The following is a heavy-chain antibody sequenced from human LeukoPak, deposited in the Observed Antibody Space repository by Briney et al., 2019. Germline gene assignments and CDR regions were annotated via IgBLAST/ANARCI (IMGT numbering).Heavy chain of an antibody. V-gene: IGHV1-18*01. Sequence: ASVTVSCKASGYTFSSYGISWVRQAPGQGLEWMGWISAYNGNTNYAQNLQGRVTMTTDTSTSTAYMELRSLRSNDTAVYYCARDRLYYGSGSIDYWGQGTLVTVSS. CDR1: GYTFSSYG. CDR2: ISAYNGNT. J-gene: IGHJ4*02. CDR3: ARDRLYYGSGSIDY. D-gene: IGHD3-10*01.